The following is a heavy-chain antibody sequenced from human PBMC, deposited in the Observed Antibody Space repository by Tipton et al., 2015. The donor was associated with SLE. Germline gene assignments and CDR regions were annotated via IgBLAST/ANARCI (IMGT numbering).Heavy chain of an antibody. V-gene: IGHV1-8*02. Sequence: QSGPEVKKPGASVKISCQASGFTFTDYSMHWVRQGPGQGLEWMGWMNPNSGNTGYAQKFQGRVTMTRNTSTSTAYMELSSLRSEDTAVYYCARGLKGLWGQGTLVTVSS. CDR3: ARGLKGL. CDR2: MNPNSGNT. J-gene: IGHJ4*02. CDR1: GFTFTDYS.